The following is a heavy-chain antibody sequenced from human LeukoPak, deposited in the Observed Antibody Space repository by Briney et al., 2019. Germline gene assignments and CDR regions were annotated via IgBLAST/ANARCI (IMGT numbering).Heavy chain of an antibody. J-gene: IGHJ1*01. Sequence: GGSLRLSCAASGFSFNSYAMSWVRQAPGKGLEWVSAINNDGDSTYSADSVRGRFTVSRDNSKNTLYLQMNSLRAEDAAVYYCAQQVGYCSSGNCYFTYWGQGTLVTVSS. D-gene: IGHD2-15*01. CDR3: AQQVGYCSSGNCYFTY. CDR2: INNDGDST. V-gene: IGHV3-23*01. CDR1: GFSFNSYA.